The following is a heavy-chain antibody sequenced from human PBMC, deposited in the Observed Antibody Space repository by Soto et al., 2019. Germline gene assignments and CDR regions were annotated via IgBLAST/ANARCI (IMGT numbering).Heavy chain of an antibody. Sequence: QVHLVQSGAEVKKPGASVKVSCTASGYTFTNFGISWVRQAPGQGLEWMGWISAYNGNTNYAQKFQGRVTMTTDTSTSKAYMELWSLRADDSAVYYCARGWTQIDYWGQGTLFTVSS. V-gene: IGHV1-18*01. D-gene: IGHD2-15*01. CDR3: ARGWTQIDY. CDR1: GYTFTNFG. CDR2: ISAYNGNT. J-gene: IGHJ4*02.